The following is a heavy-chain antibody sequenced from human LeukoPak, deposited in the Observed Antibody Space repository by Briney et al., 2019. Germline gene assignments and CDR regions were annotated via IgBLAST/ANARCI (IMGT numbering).Heavy chain of an antibody. CDR2: IKGDERET. CDR3: ATLDSAMLRRADVGAF. Sequence: PGGSLRLSCVASGLTFRNYWMSWVRQAPGKGLEWVACIKGDERETYHVASVKGRFTISRDNAQNSIYLQMDNLRAEDTAMYYCATLDSAMLRRADVGAFWGQGTLVTVSS. D-gene: IGHD5-18*01. CDR1: GLTFRNYW. V-gene: IGHV3-7*01. J-gene: IGHJ1*01.